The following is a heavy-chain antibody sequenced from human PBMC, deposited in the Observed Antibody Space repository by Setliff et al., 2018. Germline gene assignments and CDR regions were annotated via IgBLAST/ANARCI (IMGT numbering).Heavy chain of an antibody. CDR1: GYLLTSYG. J-gene: IGHJ4*02. Sequence: VASVKVSCKTSGYLLTSYGLTWVRQAPGQGLEWVGWISPYNGNTYYADKLQDRITMTTDTSTSTAYLEFKSLRSDDTAIYYCSRLVRFCTKISCQRLLGDDYWGQGALVTVSS. D-gene: IGHD2-2*01. V-gene: IGHV1-18*01. CDR3: SRLVRFCTKISCQRLLGDDY. CDR2: ISPYNGNT.